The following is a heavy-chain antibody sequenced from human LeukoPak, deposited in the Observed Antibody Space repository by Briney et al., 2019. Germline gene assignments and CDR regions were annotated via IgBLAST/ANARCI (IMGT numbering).Heavy chain of an antibody. CDR1: GYTFTGYY. D-gene: IGHD6-6*01. V-gene: IGHV1-2*06. J-gene: IGHJ4*02. CDR2: INPNSGGT. Sequence: GASVKVSCKASGYTFTGYYMHWVRQAPGQGLEWMGRINPNSGGTNYAQKFQGRVTMTRGTSISTAYMELGRLRSDDTAVYYCARDPEYSSSLDIWGQGTLVTASS. CDR3: ARDPEYSSSLDI.